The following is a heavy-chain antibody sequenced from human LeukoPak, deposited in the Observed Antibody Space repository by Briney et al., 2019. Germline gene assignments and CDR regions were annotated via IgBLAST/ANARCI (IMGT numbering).Heavy chain of an antibody. CDR1: GYSFTDFW. CDR3: ASPYCSSPSCPGGGDDFDI. Sequence: GESLKISCKGSGYSFTDFWVSWVRQAPGKGLEWMGVIFLGDSDARYSPSLRGQVTISADRSTNTAYLQWNSLKASDTAMYYCASPYCSSPSCPGGGDDFDIWGQGTMVTVSS. D-gene: IGHD2-2*01. CDR2: IFLGDSDA. V-gene: IGHV5-51*01. J-gene: IGHJ3*02.